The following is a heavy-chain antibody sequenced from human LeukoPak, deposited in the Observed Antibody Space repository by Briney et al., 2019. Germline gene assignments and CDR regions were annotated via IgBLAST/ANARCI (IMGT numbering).Heavy chain of an antibody. V-gene: IGHV3-48*03. CDR1: GFTFSSYE. CDR3: ARYLLRDGYNYFYYYYYMDV. J-gene: IGHJ6*03. CDR2: ISSSGSTI. Sequence: GGSLRLSCAASGFTFSSYEMNWVRQAPGKGLEWVSYISSSGSTIYYADSVKGRFTISRDNAKNSLYLQMNSLRAEDTAVYYCARYLLRDGYNYFYYYYYMDVWGKGTTVTISS. D-gene: IGHD5-24*01.